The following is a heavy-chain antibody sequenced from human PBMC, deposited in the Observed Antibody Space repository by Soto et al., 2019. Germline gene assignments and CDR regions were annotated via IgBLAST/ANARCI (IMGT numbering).Heavy chain of an antibody. Sequence: QVHLVESGGAVVQPGRSLRLSCAASGFSFTKHGMHWVRQAPGKGLEWVAMIWFDGTNEYYIDSVKRRFTISRDNSKNTIYLQMNILRAEDSAVYYSPRELRGFSHTFDFWGQGTLVTVSS. CDR1: GFSFTKHG. V-gene: IGHV3-33*01. CDR2: IWFDGTNE. CDR3: PRELRGFSHTFDF. J-gene: IGHJ4*02. D-gene: IGHD1-26*01.